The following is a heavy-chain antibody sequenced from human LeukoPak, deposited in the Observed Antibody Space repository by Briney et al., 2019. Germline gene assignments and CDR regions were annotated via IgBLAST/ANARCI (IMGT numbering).Heavy chain of an antibody. Sequence: SVKVSCKASGGTFSSYAISWVRQAPGQGLEWMGGIIPIFGTANYAQKFQGRVTITADKSTSTAYMELSSLRSEDTAVYYCASPFTGGSSSIRSAFDIWGQGTMVTVSS. V-gene: IGHV1-69*06. CDR1: GGTFSSYA. D-gene: IGHD2-15*01. CDR3: ASPFTGGSSSIRSAFDI. CDR2: IIPIFGTA. J-gene: IGHJ3*02.